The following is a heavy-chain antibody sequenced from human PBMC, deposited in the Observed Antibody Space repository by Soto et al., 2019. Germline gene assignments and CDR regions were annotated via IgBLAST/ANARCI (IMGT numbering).Heavy chain of an antibody. J-gene: IGHJ4*02. Sequence: SETLSLTCAVHGGSFGDYKWSWIRQPPGKGLEWIGEISQSGATNYNPSFKSRVTISRDTSKNQFSLRLGSVTAADTAVYFRARGRTDVSMMVVVFIAESQYFEYWGQGTQVTVSS. V-gene: IGHV4-34*01. D-gene: IGHD3-22*01. CDR3: ARGRTDVSMMVVVFIAESQYFEY. CDR2: ISQSGAT. CDR1: GGSFGDYK.